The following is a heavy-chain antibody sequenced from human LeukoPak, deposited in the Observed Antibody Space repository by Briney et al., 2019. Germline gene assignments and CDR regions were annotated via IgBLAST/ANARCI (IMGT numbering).Heavy chain of an antibody. V-gene: IGHV1-2*02. D-gene: IGHD4-17*01. J-gene: IGHJ4*02. Sequence: ASVKVSCKASGYTFTGYYMHWVRQAPGQGLEWMGWINPNSGGTNYAQKFQGRVTMTRDTSISTAYMELSRLRSDDTAVYYCARVPVNPYGDYADYWGQGTLVTVSS. CDR2: INPNSGGT. CDR3: ARVPVNPYGDYADY. CDR1: GYTFTGYY.